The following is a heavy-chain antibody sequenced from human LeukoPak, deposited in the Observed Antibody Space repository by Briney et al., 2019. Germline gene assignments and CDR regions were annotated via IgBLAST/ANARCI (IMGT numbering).Heavy chain of an antibody. V-gene: IGHV4-61*02. CDR3: ARTYSSGWYRYFDY. D-gene: IGHD6-19*01. CDR2: FYSNENI. Sequence: PSETLSLTCTVSGGSFSNGLSYWSWIRQPAGKGLEWIGLFYSNENIYYNPSLKSRATISLDTSKNQFSLNLSSVTAADTAVYYCARTYSSGWYRYFDYWGQGTLVTVSS. CDR1: GGSFSNGLSY. J-gene: IGHJ4*02.